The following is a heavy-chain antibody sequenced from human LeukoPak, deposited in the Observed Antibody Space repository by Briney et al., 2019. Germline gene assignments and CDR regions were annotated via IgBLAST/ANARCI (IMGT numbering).Heavy chain of an antibody. D-gene: IGHD2-15*01. CDR2: ISGSGGST. CDR1: GSTLSSYA. CDR3: AKHSRPVVVVANDAFDI. J-gene: IGHJ3*02. Sequence: GGSLRLSCAASGSTLSSYAMSWVRQAPGKGLEWVSAISGSGGSTYYADSVKGRFTISRDNSKNTLYLQMNSLRAEDTAVYYCAKHSRPVVVVANDAFDIWGQGTMVTVSS. V-gene: IGHV3-23*01.